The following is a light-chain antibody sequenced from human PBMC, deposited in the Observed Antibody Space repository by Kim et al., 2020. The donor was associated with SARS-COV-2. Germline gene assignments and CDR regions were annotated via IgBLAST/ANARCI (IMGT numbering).Light chain of an antibody. Sequence: RFTVAGTGNTSSSGAGYAVHWYQQLPGTAPKLLIYGNSNRPSGVPDRFSGSKSGTSASLAITGLQAEDEADYYCQSYDSSLSALYVFGTGTKVTVL. J-gene: IGLJ1*01. CDR3: QSYDSSLSALYV. CDR2: GNS. V-gene: IGLV1-40*01. CDR1: TSSSGAGYA.